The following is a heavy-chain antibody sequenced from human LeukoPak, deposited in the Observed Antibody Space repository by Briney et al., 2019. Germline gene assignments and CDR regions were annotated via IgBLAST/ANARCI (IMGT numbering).Heavy chain of an antibody. J-gene: IGHJ6*03. CDR2: INHSGST. V-gene: IGHV4-34*01. CDR1: GGSFSGYY. CDR3: ARAIKYSSGWKYYSYYSMDV. D-gene: IGHD6-19*01. Sequence: PSETLSLTCAVYGGSFSGYYWSWIRQPPGKGLEWIGEINHSGSTNYNPSLKSRVTISVDTSKNQFSLKLSSVTAADTAVYYCARAIKYSSGWKYYSYYSMDVWGKGTTVTVSS.